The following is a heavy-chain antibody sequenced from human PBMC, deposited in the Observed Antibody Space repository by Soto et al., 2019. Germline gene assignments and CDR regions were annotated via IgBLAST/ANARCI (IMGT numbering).Heavy chain of an antibody. CDR1: GFTFSSFV. D-gene: IGHD3-10*01. CDR3: ARERLGYGAGRGGRDV. J-gene: IGHJ6*04. Sequence: EVQLLESGGAVVQPGGSLRLYCAASGFTFSSFVMNWVRQAPGKGLEWVSGMSGSGGSIYYADSVKGRFTISRDNSKNTLFLDMKSLRADDTAVYHCARERLGYGAGRGGRDVRGKGTTVIVSS. CDR2: MSGSGGSI. V-gene: IGHV3-23*01.